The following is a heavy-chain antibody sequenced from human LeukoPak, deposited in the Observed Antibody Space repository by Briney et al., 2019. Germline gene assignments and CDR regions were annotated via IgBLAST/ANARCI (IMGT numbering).Heavy chain of an antibody. Sequence: LSLTCAVYGGSFSGYYWSWIRQAPGKGLEWVSYISSSGSTIYYADSVKGRFTISRDNAKNSLYLQMNSLRAEDTAVYYCARVFRPYYMDVWGRGTTVTVSS. J-gene: IGHJ6*03. CDR3: ARVFRPYYMDV. CDR2: ISSSGSTI. V-gene: IGHV3-11*04. CDR1: GGSFSGYY.